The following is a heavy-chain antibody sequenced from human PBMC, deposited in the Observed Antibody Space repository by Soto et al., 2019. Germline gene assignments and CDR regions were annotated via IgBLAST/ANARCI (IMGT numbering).Heavy chain of an antibody. CDR3: ARDPDSSSSGGIDP. CDR1: GGSISSYY. V-gene: IGHV4-4*07. Sequence: SETPSLTCTVSGGSISSYYWSWIRQPAGKGLEWIGRIYTSGSTNYNPSLKSRVTTSVDTSKNQFSLKLSSVTAADTAVYYCARDPDSSSSGGIDPWGQGTLGTVSS. D-gene: IGHD6-6*01. J-gene: IGHJ5*02. CDR2: IYTSGST.